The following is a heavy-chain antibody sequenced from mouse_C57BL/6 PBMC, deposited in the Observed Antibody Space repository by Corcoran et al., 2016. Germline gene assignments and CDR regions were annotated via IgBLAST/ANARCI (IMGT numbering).Heavy chain of an antibody. CDR3: ARGGSSYYYYYAMDY. D-gene: IGHD1-1*01. Sequence: VQLQQSGAELVKPGASVKISCKASGYTFTDYYMNWVKQSHGKSLEWIGDINPNNGGTSYNQKFKGKATLTVDKSSSTAYMELRSLTSEDSAVYYCARGGSSYYYYYAMDYWGQGTSVTVSS. CDR1: GYTFTDYY. CDR2: INPNNGGT. J-gene: IGHJ4*01. V-gene: IGHV1-26*01.